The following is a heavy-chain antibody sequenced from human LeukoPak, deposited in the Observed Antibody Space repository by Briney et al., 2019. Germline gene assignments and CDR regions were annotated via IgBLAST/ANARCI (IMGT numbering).Heavy chain of an antibody. J-gene: IGHJ4*02. CDR1: GGSISSYY. D-gene: IGHD3-22*01. Sequence: SETLSLTCSVSGGSISSYYWSWIRQPAGKGLEWIGRTYTSGSTNYNPSLKSRVTMSVDTSKSQFSLKLSSGTAADTAVYYCAGDYYDSSGYYYDYWGQGTLVTVSS. CDR2: TYTSGST. CDR3: AGDYYDSSGYYYDY. V-gene: IGHV4-4*07.